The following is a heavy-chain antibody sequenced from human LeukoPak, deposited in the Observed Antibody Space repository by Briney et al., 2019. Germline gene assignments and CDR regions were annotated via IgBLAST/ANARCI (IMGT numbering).Heavy chain of an antibody. CDR2: ISSSGDYI. J-gene: IGHJ4*02. Sequence: GGSLRLSCAASGFTFSSYTLNWVRQAPGKGLEWVSSISSSGDYIYYADSMKGRFTISRDNAKNSLYLQMNSLRAEDTAVYYCARGTMVTVNFDYWGQGTLVTVPS. CDR3: ARGTMVTVNFDY. V-gene: IGHV3-21*01. CDR1: GFTFSSYT. D-gene: IGHD4-11*01.